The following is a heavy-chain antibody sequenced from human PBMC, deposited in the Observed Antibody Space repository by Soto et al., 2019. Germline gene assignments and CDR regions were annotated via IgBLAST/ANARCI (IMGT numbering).Heavy chain of an antibody. CDR3: AREEIVVVVAATPYYYGMDV. CDR1: GFTFSSYG. V-gene: IGHV3-33*01. D-gene: IGHD2-15*01. J-gene: IGHJ6*02. CDR2: IWYDGSNK. Sequence: QVQLVESGGGVVQPGRSLRLSCAASGFTFSSYGMHWVRQAPGKGLEWVAVIWYDGSNKYYADSVKGRFTISRDNSKNTLYLQMNRLRAEDTAVYYCAREEIVVVVAATPYYYGMDVWGQGTTVTVSS.